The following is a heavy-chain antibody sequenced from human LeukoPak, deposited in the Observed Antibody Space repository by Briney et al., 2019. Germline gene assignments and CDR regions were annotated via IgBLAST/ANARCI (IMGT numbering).Heavy chain of an antibody. D-gene: IGHD3-22*01. CDR1: GFTFSSYS. Sequence: GGSLRLSCAASGFTFSSYSMNWVRQAPGKGLEWVSSISSSSSYIYYADSVKGRFTISRDNAKNSLYLQMISLRAEDTAVYYCARGFSTYYYDSSGYQDYWGQGTLVTVSS. V-gene: IGHV3-21*01. J-gene: IGHJ4*02. CDR2: ISSSSSYI. CDR3: ARGFSTYYYDSSGYQDY.